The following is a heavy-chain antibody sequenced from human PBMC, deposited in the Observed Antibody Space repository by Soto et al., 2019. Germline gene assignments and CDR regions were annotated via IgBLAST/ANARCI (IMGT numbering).Heavy chain of an antibody. D-gene: IGHD6-25*01. CDR3: ATEGPRDFLTEMATLTAAWKEGPFNY. J-gene: IGHJ4*02. CDR2: ILYDGTNT. V-gene: IGHV3-30-3*01. CDR1: GFTFSTAV. Sequence: VQLVESGGGVVQPGRSLRLSCVASGFTFSTAVMHWVRQAPGKGLEWVANILYDGTNTFYPDSVRGRFTISRDNSRNTVSLQLTSLRVDDTAVYYCATEGPRDFLTEMATLTAAWKEGPFNYWGQGALVTVSP.